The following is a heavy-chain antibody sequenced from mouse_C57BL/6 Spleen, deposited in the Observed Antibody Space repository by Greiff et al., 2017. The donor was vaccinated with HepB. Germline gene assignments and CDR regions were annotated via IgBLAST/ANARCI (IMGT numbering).Heavy chain of an antibody. D-gene: IGHD1-1*01. CDR3: ARRGTTVVATSRYWYFDV. CDR1: GYTFTSYW. V-gene: IGHV1-7*01. CDR2: INPSSGYT. Sequence: VKLMESGAELAKPGASVKLSCKASGYTFTSYWMHWVKQRPGQGLEWIGYINPSSGYTKYNQKFKDKATLTADKSSSTAYMQLSSLTYDDSAVYYCARRGTTVVATSRYWYFDVWGTGTTVTVSS. J-gene: IGHJ1*03.